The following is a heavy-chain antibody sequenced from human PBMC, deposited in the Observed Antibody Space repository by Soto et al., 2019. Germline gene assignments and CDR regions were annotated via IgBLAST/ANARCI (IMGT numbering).Heavy chain of an antibody. J-gene: IGHJ5*02. CDR3: ARGAQEAAAGTVNWFDP. CDR2: INHSGST. D-gene: IGHD6-13*01. Sequence: PSETLSLTCAVYGGSFSGYYWSRIRQPPGKGLEWIGEINHSGSTNYNPSLKSRVTISVDTSKNQFSLKLSSVTAADTAVYYCARGAQEAAAGTVNWFDPWGQGTLVTVSS. V-gene: IGHV4-34*01. CDR1: GGSFSGYY.